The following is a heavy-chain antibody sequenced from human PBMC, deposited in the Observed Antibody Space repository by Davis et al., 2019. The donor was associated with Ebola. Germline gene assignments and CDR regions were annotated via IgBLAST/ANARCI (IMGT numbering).Heavy chain of an antibody. J-gene: IGHJ3*02. Sequence: GGSLRLSCAASGFTFSDYYMSWIRQAPGKGLEWVSYISSSSSTIYYADSVKGRFTISRDNAKNSLYLQMNSLRDEDTAVYYCARQMVQGVGAFDIWGQGTMVTVSS. V-gene: IGHV3-11*04. D-gene: IGHD3-10*01. CDR2: ISSSSSTI. CDR1: GFTFSDYY. CDR3: ARQMVQGVGAFDI.